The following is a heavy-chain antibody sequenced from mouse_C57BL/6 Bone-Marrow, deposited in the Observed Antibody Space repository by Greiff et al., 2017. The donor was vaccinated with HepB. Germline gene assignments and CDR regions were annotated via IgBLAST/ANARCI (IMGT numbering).Heavy chain of an antibody. CDR3: ARGTVLATSRDFDY. CDR2: INPNNGGT. D-gene: IGHD1-1*01. V-gene: IGHV1-18*01. J-gene: IGHJ2*01. Sequence: VQLKQSGPELVKPGASVKIPCKASGYTFTDYNMDWVKQSHGKSLEWIGDINPNNGGTIYNQKFKGKATLTVDKSSSTAYMGLRSLTSEDTAVYYCARGTVLATSRDFDYWGQGTTLTVSS. CDR1: GYTFTDYN.